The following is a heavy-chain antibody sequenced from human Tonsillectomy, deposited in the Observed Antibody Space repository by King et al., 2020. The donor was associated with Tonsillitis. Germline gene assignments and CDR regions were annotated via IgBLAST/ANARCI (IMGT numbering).Heavy chain of an antibody. CDR1: CYTFTSYG. CDR3: ARALAAADPFDY. Sequence: VQLVESGAEVKKPGASVKGFCKVSCYTFTSYGIRWVRQAPGQGLLGMGVISAYNDKTNYAQKPQGRVTMTTDTSTSTAYMELRSLRSDDTAVYYCARALAAADPFDYWGQGTLVTVSS. V-gene: IGHV1-18*01. CDR2: ISAYNDKT. D-gene: IGHD6-13*01. J-gene: IGHJ4*02.